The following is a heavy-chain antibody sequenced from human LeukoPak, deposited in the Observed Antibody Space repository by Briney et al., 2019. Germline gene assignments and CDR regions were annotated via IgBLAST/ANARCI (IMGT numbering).Heavy chain of an antibody. Sequence: GGSLRLSCAASGFTVSSNYMSWVRQAPGKGLEWVSVIYSGGSTYYADSVKGRFTISRDNSKNTLYLQMNSLRAEDTAVYYCAGGYSYDPDVFDYWGQGTLVTVSS. CDR1: GFTVSSNY. J-gene: IGHJ4*02. V-gene: IGHV3-66*02. CDR3: AGGYSYDPDVFDY. D-gene: IGHD5-18*01. CDR2: IYSGGST.